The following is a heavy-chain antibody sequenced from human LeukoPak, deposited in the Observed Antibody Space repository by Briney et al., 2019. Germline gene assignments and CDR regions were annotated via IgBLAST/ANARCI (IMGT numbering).Heavy chain of an antibody. V-gene: IGHV4-59*12. J-gene: IGHJ5*02. CDR3: ARDPLEKWEQPGS. CDR1: GGSISSYY. CDR2: IYYSGST. D-gene: IGHD1-26*01. Sequence: SETLSLTCTVSGGSISSYYWSWIRQPPGKGLEWIGYIYYSGSTNYNPSLKSRVTISVDPSKNQFSLKLSSVSAADTAVYFCARDPLEKWEQPGSWGQGILVTVSS.